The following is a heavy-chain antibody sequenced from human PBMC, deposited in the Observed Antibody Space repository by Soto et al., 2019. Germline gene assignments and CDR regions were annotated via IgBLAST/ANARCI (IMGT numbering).Heavy chain of an antibody. CDR1: GGSISSSSYY. J-gene: IGHJ3*02. D-gene: IGHD3-22*01. V-gene: IGHV4-39*01. CDR2: IYYSGST. Sequence: QLQLQESGPGLVKPSETLSLTCTVSGGSISSSSYYWGWIRQPPGKGLEWIGSIYYSGSTYYNPSLKSRVTISVDTSKNQFSLKLSSVTAADTAVYYCARRGDYYDSSGYQNDAFDIWGQGTMVTVSS. CDR3: ARRGDYYDSSGYQNDAFDI.